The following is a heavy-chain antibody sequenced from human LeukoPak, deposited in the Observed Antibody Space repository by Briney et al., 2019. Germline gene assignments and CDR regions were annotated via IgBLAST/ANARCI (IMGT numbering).Heavy chain of an antibody. CDR1: GFTFSRYW. D-gene: IGHD1-26*01. CDR3: KSGGAXXXSFDY. Sequence: GGSLRLSCAASGFTFSRYWMSWMRQAPGKGLEWVANIKYDGYEEYYVDSVKGRFTISRDNTKNSLYLQLNSLRVDDTAVYYCKSGGAXXXSFDYWGQGTLVTVSP. V-gene: IGHV3-7*01. CDR2: IKYDGYEE. J-gene: IGHJ4*02.